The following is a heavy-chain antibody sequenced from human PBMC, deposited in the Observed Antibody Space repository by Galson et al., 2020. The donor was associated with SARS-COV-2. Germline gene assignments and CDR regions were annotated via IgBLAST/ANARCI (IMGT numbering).Heavy chain of an antibody. J-gene: IGHJ6*02. Sequence: ASVKVSCKASGYTFTGYYMHWVRQAPGQGLEWMGWINPNSGGTNYAQKFQGRVTMTRDTSISTAYMELSRLRSDDTAVYYCARESIAAAGYYDYGMDVWGQGTTVTVSS. CDR1: GYTFTGYY. D-gene: IGHD6-13*01. CDR2: INPNSGGT. V-gene: IGHV1-2*02. CDR3: ARESIAAAGYYDYGMDV.